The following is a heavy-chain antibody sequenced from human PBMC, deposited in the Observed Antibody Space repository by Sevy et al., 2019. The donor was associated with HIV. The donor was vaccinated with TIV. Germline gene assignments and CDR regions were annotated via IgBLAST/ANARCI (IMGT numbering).Heavy chain of an antibody. J-gene: IGHJ4*02. CDR2: IRGSGGST. D-gene: IGHD3-9*01. CDR3: AKDQPTYYDILTGYYAD. V-gene: IGHV3-23*01. Sequence: GGSLRLSCAASGFTFSTYAMSWVRQAPGKGLEWVSAIRGSGGSTYYADSVKRRFTISRDYSKNTLYLQMNSLRAEDTAIYYCAKDQPTYYDILTGYYADWGQGTLVTVSS. CDR1: GFTFSTYA.